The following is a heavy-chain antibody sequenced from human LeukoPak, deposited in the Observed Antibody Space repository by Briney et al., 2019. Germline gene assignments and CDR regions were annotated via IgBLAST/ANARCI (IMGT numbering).Heavy chain of an antibody. D-gene: IGHD4-17*01. CDR1: GGSISSYY. CDR3: ARVTVTNYYYYYMDV. Sequence: LETLSLTCTVSGGSISSYYWSWIRQPPGKGLEWIVYIYYSGSTNYHPSLKSRVTISVDTSKNQFSLKLSSVTAADTAVYYCARVTVTNYYYYYMDVWGKGTTVTISS. V-gene: IGHV4-59*01. CDR2: IYYSGST. J-gene: IGHJ6*03.